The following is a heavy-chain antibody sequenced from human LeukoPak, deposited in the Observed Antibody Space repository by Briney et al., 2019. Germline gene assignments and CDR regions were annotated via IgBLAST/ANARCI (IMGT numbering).Heavy chain of an antibody. CDR2: ISISTSDI. D-gene: IGHD3-22*01. V-gene: IGHV3-48*02. Sequence: GGSLRLSCAASGFTFSTYSMNWVRQAPGKGLEWISYISISTSDIYYADSVKGRFTISRDNARNSLYLQMNSLRDEDTAMYYCARTTNYDSSRYHYYFDYWGQGTLVTVSS. CDR1: GFTFSTYS. J-gene: IGHJ4*02. CDR3: ARTTNYDSSRYHYYFDY.